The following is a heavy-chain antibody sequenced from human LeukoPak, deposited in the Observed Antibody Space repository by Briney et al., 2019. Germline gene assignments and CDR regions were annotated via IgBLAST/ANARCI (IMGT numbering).Heavy chain of an antibody. Sequence: ASLKVSCKASGGTFSSYAISWVRQTPGQGLEWMGAIIPIFGTANYAQKFQGRVTITADESTSTAYMELSSLRSGDTAVYYCARGGSGSPLFYFDYWGQGTLVTVSS. CDR2: IIPIFGTA. CDR1: GGTFSSYA. V-gene: IGHV1-69*13. D-gene: IGHD3-10*01. J-gene: IGHJ4*02. CDR3: ARGGSGSPLFYFDY.